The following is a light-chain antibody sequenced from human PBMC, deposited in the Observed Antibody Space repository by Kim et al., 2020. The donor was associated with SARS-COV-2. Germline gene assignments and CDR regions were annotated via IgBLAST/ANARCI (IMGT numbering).Light chain of an antibody. V-gene: IGKV3-11*01. CDR2: DAS. Sequence: EIVLTQSPATLSLSPGERATLSCRASQSVFSYLAWYQQKPGQAPRLLIYDASNRATGIPTKFSGSGSGTDFTLTISSLEPEDFAVYYCQQRSNWPGGTFGQGTKVDIK. J-gene: IGKJ1*01. CDR1: QSVFSY. CDR3: QQRSNWPGGT.